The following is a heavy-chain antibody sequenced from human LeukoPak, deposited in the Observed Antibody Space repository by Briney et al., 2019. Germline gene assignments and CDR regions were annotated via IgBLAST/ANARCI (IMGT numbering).Heavy chain of an antibody. D-gene: IGHD6-25*01. CDR1: GFTFTNFA. J-gene: IGHJ5*02. CDR3: AKGAAAGLVDWFDP. V-gene: IGHV3-23*01. CDR2: ITGDGAT. Sequence: GGSLRLSCAVSGFTFTNFAMMWVRQAPGKGLQWVSSITGDGATYYADSVRGRFMLSRDTSKNTLYLQMNSLTAEDTALYYCAKGAAAGLVDWFDPWGQGTLVAVSS.